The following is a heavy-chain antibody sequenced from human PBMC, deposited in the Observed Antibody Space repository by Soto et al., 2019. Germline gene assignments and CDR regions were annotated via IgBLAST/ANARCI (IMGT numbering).Heavy chain of an antibody. CDR2: IYYSGST. CDR1: GGSISSYY. J-gene: IGHJ4*02. Sequence: QVQLQESGPGLVKPSETLSLTCTDSGGSISSYYWSWIRQPPGKGLEWIGYIYYSGSTNYNPSLKSRVTISVDTSKNQFSLKLSSVTAADTAVYYCARRWGRTFDYWGQGTLVTVSS. V-gene: IGHV4-59*08. CDR3: ARRWGRTFDY. D-gene: IGHD1-26*01.